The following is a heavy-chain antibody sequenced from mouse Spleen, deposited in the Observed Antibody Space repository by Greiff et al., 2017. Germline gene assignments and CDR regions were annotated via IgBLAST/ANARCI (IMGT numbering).Heavy chain of an antibody. CDR3: ARRCYGNYGSFAY. V-gene: IGHV5-9*01. D-gene: IGHD2-1*01. CDR1: GFTFSSYA. CDR2: ISSGGGNT. J-gene: IGHJ3*01. Sequence: EVMLVESGGGLVKLGGSLKLSCAASGFTFSSYAMSWVRQTPEKRLEWVATISSGGGNTYYPDSVKGRFTISRDNAKNTLYLQMSSLKSEDTAMYYCARRCYGNYGSFAYWGQGTLVTVSA.